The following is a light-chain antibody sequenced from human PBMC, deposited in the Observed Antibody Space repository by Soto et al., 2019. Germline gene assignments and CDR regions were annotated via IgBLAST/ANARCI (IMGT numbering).Light chain of an antibody. CDR2: WAS. CDR3: QQYYHTLT. CDR1: QSLLYSSNNKNY. V-gene: IGKV4-1*01. J-gene: IGKJ4*01. Sequence: DIVMTQSPDSLAVALGERATINCKSSQSLLYSSNNKNYLAWYQQKPGQPPKLLFYWASTRESGVPDRFSVSGSGTDFTLTISSLQAEDVAVYFCQQYYHTLTFGGGTKVDIK.